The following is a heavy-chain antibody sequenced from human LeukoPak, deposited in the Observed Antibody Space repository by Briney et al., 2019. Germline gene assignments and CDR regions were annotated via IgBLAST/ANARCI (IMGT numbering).Heavy chain of an antibody. D-gene: IGHD2-2*01. CDR3: ARDLKAVVLAAIEVTYYYYGMDV. CDR2: IYYSGST. CDR1: GGSISSYY. V-gene: IGHV4-59*01. Sequence: SETLSLTCTVSGGSISSYYWSWIRQPPGKGLEWIGYIYYSGSTNYNPSLKSRVTISVDTSKNQFSLKLSSVTAADTAVYYCARDLKAVVLAAIEVTYYYYGMDVWGQGTTVTVSS. J-gene: IGHJ6*02.